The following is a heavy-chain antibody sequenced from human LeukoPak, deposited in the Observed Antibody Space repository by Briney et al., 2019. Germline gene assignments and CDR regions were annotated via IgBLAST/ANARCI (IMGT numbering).Heavy chain of an antibody. J-gene: IGHJ4*02. Sequence: GGSLRLSCAASGFTFSSYSMSWVRQAPGKGLEWVGFIRSKIYGATPEYAASVKGRFTISRDDSQGIAYLQMNSLITEDTAVYYCSRDQTPYYWGQGTLVTVSS. CDR1: GFTFSSYS. CDR2: IRSKIYGATP. CDR3: SRDQTPYY. V-gene: IGHV3-49*04.